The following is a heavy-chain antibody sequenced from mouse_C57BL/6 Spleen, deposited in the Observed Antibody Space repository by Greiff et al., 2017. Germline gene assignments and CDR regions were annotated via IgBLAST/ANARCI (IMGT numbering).Heavy chain of an antibody. CDR3: ARGGIPCMDY. Sequence: VQLQQPGAELVKPGASVKLSCKASGYTFTSYWMQWVKQRPGQGLEWIGEIDPSDSYTNYTQKFKGKATLTVATSSSPAYMQLSSLTSEDSAVYYCARGGIPCMDYWGQGTSVTVSS. V-gene: IGHV1-50*01. CDR2: IDPSDSYT. J-gene: IGHJ4*01. CDR1: GYTFTSYW.